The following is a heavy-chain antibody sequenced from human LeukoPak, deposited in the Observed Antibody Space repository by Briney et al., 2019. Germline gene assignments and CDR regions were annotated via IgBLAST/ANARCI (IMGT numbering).Heavy chain of an antibody. CDR2: IYYSGST. J-gene: IGHJ3*02. Sequence: PSETLSLTCTVSGGSISSGDYYWSWIRQPPGKGLEWIGYIYYSGSTYYNPSLKSRVTISVDTSKNQFSLKLSSVTAADTAVYYCARESWITIFGVVKASPPDGHDAFDIWGQGTMVTVSS. D-gene: IGHD3-3*01. CDR1: GGSISSGDYY. V-gene: IGHV4-30-4*08. CDR3: ARESWITIFGVVKASPPDGHDAFDI.